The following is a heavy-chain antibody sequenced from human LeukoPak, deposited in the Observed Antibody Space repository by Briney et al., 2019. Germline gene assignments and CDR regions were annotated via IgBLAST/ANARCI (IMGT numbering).Heavy chain of an antibody. V-gene: IGHV4-34*01. CDR3: AGRLFNTYYYTSGSYFNS. D-gene: IGHD3-10*01. Sequence: SETLSLTCAVFGGSLNGYYWSWIRQSPGRGLEWIGEINRNGNINYHPSLKSRVTVSIDASKRQFSLNLSSVTAADTAVYYCAGRLFNTYYYTSGSYFNSWGQGILVTVSS. J-gene: IGHJ4*02. CDR2: INRNGNI. CDR1: GGSLNGYY.